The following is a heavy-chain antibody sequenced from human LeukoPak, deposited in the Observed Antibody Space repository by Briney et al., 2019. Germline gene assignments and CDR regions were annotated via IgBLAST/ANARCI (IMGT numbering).Heavy chain of an antibody. J-gene: IGHJ6*04. D-gene: IGHD5-12*01. CDR3: ARPYSGYDYGMDV. CDR1: GYTFTGYY. CDR2: INPNSGGT. Sequence: GASVKVSCKASGYTFTGYYMHWVRQAPRQGLEWMGWINPNSGGTNYAQKFQGRVTMTRDTSISTAYMELSRLRSDDTAVYYCARPYSGYDYGMDVWGKGTTVTVSS. V-gene: IGHV1-2*02.